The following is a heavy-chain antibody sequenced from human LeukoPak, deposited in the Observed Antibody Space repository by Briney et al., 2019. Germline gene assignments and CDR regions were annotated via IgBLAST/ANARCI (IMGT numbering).Heavy chain of an antibody. CDR3: ARGGYGSGWDYMDV. D-gene: IGHD3-10*01. CDR2: INHSGST. Sequence: SETLSLTCAVYGGSLSGYYWSWIRQPPGKGLEWIGEINHSGSTNYNPSLKSRVTISVDTSKNQFSLKLSSVTAADTAVYYCARGGYGSGWDYMDVWGKGTTVTVSS. J-gene: IGHJ6*03. CDR1: GGSLSGYY. V-gene: IGHV4-34*01.